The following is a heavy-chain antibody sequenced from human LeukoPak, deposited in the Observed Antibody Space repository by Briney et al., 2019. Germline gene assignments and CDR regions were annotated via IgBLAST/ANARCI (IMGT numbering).Heavy chain of an antibody. J-gene: IGHJ3*02. CDR1: GGSFSGYY. CDR3: ARVRLQPRTLLDDAFDI. Sequence: SETLSLTCAVYGGSFSGYYWSWIRQPPGKGLEWIGEINHSGSTNYNPSLKSRVTISVDTSKNQFSLKLSSVTAADTAVYYCARVRLQPRTLLDDAFDIWGQGTMVTVSS. V-gene: IGHV4-34*01. D-gene: IGHD1-14*01. CDR2: INHSGST.